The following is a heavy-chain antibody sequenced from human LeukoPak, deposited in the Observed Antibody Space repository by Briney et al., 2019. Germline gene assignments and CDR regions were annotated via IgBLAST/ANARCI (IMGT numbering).Heavy chain of an antibody. V-gene: IGHV4-59*01. J-gene: IGHJ4*02. CDR2: IYYSGST. CDR3: ARSGDYGDYFDY. CDR1: GGSISSYY. D-gene: IGHD4-17*01. Sequence: SETLSLTCTVSGGSISSYYWSWIRQPPGKGLEWIGYIYYSGSTNYKSSLKSRVTISVDTSKNQFSLKLSSVTAADTAVYYCARSGDYGDYFDYWGQGTLVTVSS.